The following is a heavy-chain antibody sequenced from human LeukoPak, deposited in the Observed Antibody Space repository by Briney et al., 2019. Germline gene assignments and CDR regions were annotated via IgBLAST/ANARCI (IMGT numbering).Heavy chain of an antibody. CDR2: ISWNSGSI. V-gene: IGHV3-9*03. J-gene: IGHJ4*02. D-gene: IGHD3-22*01. CDR3: AKGYYYDSPPDY. CDR1: GFTFDDYA. Sequence: GGSLRLSCAASGFTFDDYAMHWVRQAPGKGLEWVSGISWNSGSIGYADSVKGRFTISRDNAKNSLYLQMNSLRAEDMALYYCAKGYYYDSPPDYWGQGTLVTVSS.